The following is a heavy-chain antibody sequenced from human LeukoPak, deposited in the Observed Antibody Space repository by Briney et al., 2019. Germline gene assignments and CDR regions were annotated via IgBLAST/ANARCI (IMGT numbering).Heavy chain of an antibody. V-gene: IGHV3-74*01. CDR2: INSDGSST. D-gene: IGHD2-21*02. CDR3: ARIMVDCGGDCYFGSGPYYFDY. J-gene: IGHJ4*02. CDR1: GFTFSSYW. Sequence: GGSLRLSCAASGFTFSSYWMHWVRQAPGKGLVWVSRINSDGSSTSYADSVKGRFTISRDNAKNSLYLQMNSLRAEDTAVYYCARIMVDCGGDCYFGSGPYYFDYWGQGTLVTVSS.